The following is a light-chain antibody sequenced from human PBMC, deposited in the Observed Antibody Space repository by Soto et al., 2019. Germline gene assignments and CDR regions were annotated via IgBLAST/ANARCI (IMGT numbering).Light chain of an antibody. Sequence: DMQMTQSPSTLSASLGDRVTITCRASQNIDNWIAWYRQKPGKDPKFLIYDASTLESGVPSRFSGSGFWTEFSLTISSRLPDDFSTYYCQQYNTHSSRTFGGGTKVDIK. V-gene: IGKV1-5*01. CDR3: QQYNTHSSRT. CDR1: QNIDNW. J-gene: IGKJ4*02. CDR2: DAS.